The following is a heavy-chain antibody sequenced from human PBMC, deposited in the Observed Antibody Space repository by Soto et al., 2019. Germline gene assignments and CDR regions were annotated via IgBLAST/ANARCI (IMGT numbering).Heavy chain of an antibody. V-gene: IGHV4-39*01. CDR3: ARPAVDTAMAY. Sequence: QLQLQESGPGLVKPSETLSLTCTVSGGSISSSSYYWGWIRQPPGKGLEWIGSIYYSGSTYYNPSLTSRVTISVDTSKNQFSLKLSSVTAADTAVYYCARPAVDTAMAYWGQGTLVTVSS. CDR1: GGSISSSSYY. D-gene: IGHD5-18*01. CDR2: IYYSGST. J-gene: IGHJ4*02.